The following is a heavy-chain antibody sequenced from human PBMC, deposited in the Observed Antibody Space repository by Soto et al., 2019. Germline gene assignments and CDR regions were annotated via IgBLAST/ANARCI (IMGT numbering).Heavy chain of an antibody. CDR2: VSHDGRNT. Sequence: VQLVESGGGVVQPGRSLRLSCAASGFTFSDYAMHWVRQAPGKGLEWVAVVSHDGRNTHYADSVKGRFTISRDSSKNTGSLERTRLGAGDKGVFFRAKGGRAGPGPAGLNLWGQGALVTVSS. V-gene: IGHV3-30*18. CDR1: GFTFSDYA. J-gene: IGHJ4*02. D-gene: IGHD2-2*01. CDR3: AKGGRAGPGPAGLNL.